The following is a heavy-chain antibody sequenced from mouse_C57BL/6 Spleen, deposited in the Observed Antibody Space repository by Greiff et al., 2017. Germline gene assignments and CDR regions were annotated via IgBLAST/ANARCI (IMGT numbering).Heavy chain of an antibody. D-gene: IGHD3-2*02. V-gene: IGHV1-69*01. Sequence: QVHVKQPGAELVMPGASVKLSCKASGYTFTSYWMHWVKQRPGQGLEWIGEIDPSDSYTNYNQKFKGKSTLTVDKSSSTAYMQLSSLTSEDSAVYYCARGEASSGPAWFAYWGQGTLVTVSA. CDR3: ARGEASSGPAWFAY. CDR1: GYTFTSYW. CDR2: IDPSDSYT. J-gene: IGHJ3*01.